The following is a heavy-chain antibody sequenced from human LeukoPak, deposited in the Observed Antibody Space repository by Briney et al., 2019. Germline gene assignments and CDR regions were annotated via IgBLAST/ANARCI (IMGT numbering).Heavy chain of an antibody. D-gene: IGHD3-22*01. CDR1: GFTFSSYA. J-gene: IGHJ4*02. CDR2: ISGSSTRT. CDR3: TKVRQAYYDSSGPFDY. V-gene: IGHV3-23*01. Sequence: GGSLRLSCADSGFTFSSYAMSWVRQAPGKGLEWVSSISGSSTRTYYADSVKGRFTISRDNSKNTLYLQMNSLRAEDTAVYYCTKVRQAYYDSSGPFDYWGQGTLVTVSS.